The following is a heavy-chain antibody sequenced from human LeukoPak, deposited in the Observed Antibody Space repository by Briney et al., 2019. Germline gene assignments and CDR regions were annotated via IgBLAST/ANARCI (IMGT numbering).Heavy chain of an antibody. Sequence: GGSLRLSYAASGFTFRSCAMSWVRQVPGKGLEWLSVISGSGDNTYYADSVKGRFTISRDNSKNMLYLQMNSLGAEDTAVYYCAKWKYSNSGIDDYWGQGTLVTVSS. D-gene: IGHD6-6*01. J-gene: IGHJ4*02. CDR1: GFTFRSCA. CDR2: ISGSGDNT. V-gene: IGHV3-23*01. CDR3: AKWKYSNSGIDDY.